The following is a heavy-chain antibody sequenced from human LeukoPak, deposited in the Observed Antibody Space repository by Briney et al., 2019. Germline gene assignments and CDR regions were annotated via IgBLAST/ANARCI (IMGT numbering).Heavy chain of an antibody. J-gene: IGHJ6*03. CDR1: GGSISSYY. D-gene: IGHD2-2*01. CDR3: ARVPPPAVGVYYYYYMDV. Sequence: SETLSLTCTVSGGSISSYYWSWIRQPPGKGLEWIGYIYYSGSTNYNPSLKSRVTISVDTSKNQFSLKLSSVTAADTAVYYCARVPPPAVGVYYYYYMDVWGKGTTVTISS. CDR2: IYYSGST. V-gene: IGHV4-59*01.